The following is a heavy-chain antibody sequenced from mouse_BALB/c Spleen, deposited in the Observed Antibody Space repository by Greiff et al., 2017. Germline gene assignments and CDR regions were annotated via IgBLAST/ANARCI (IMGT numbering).Heavy chain of an antibody. CDR1: GYSITSGYY. V-gene: IGHV3-6*02. CDR3: ARDLGYRFYAMDY. Sequence: DVKLQESGPGLVKPSQSLSLTCSVTGYSITSGYYWNWIRQFPGNKLEWMGYISYDGSNNYNPSLKNRISITRDTSKNQFFLKLNSVTTEDTATYYCARDLGYRFYAMDYWGQGTSVTVSS. J-gene: IGHJ4*01. D-gene: IGHD2-14*01. CDR2: ISYDGSN.